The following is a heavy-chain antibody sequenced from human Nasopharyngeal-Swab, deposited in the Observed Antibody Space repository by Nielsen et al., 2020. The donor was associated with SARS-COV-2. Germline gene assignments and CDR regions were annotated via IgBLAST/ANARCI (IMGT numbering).Heavy chain of an antibody. J-gene: IGHJ3*01. D-gene: IGHD3-22*01. CDR2: INIDGSRT. CDR3: ARVLDYYDSSGYDTWDVFAL. Sequence: GGSLRLSCAVSGFTFTNYWMHWVRRTPGKGLVWVSRINIDGSRTGYADSVKGRFTISRDNAKNTLFLQMNSLRAEDTAVYYCARVLDYYDSSGYDTWDVFALRGQGTMVTVSS. CDR1: GFTFTNYW. V-gene: IGHV3-74*01.